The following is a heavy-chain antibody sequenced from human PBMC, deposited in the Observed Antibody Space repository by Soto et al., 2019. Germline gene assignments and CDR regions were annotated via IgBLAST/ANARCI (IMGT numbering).Heavy chain of an antibody. CDR2: INHSGST. V-gene: IGHV4-34*01. J-gene: IGHJ5*02. Sequence: SETLSLTCAVYGGSFSGYYWSWFRQPTGKGLEWIGEINHSGSTNYNPSLMGRVTLSVDTPKNTVSLNLGSVTAADTGLYLCARQEKPRLISPVGWFDPWGQGILVTVSS. CDR1: GGSFSGYY. D-gene: IGHD1-26*01. CDR3: ARQEKPRLISPVGWFDP.